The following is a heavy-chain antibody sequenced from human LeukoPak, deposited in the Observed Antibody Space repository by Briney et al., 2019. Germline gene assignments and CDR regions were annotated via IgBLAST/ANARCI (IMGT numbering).Heavy chain of an antibody. CDR2: INPDSGGT. CDR1: GYTFADFY. CDR3: ARDYGTRSNFKSHGDV. J-gene: IGHJ6*02. D-gene: IGHD1-26*01. V-gene: IGHV1-2*02. Sequence: ASVKVSCKASGYTFADFYIHWVRQAPGQGLEWMGWINPDSGGTNYAQKFQGRVTMTRDTSITTAYMELSRLRSDDTAVYYCARDYGTRSNFKSHGDVWGQGTTVTVSS.